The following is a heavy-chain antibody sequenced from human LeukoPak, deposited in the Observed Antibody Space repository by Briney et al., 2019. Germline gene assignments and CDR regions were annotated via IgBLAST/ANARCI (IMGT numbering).Heavy chain of an antibody. CDR2: ISYDGSNK. CDR1: GFIFISYG. D-gene: IGHD3-22*01. J-gene: IGHJ4*02. Sequence: GGSLRLSCAASGFIFISYGMHWVRQAPGMGLEWVALISYDGSNKYYADSVKGRFTISRDNSKNTLYLQMSSLRAEDTAVYYCAKDRYYYDSSGYSYFDYWGQGTLVTVSS. CDR3: AKDRYYYDSSGYSYFDY. V-gene: IGHV3-30*18.